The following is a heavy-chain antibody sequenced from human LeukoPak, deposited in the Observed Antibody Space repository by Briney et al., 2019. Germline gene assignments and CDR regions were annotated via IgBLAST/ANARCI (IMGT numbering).Heavy chain of an antibody. CDR1: GFTFGSYA. D-gene: IGHD2-2*02. V-gene: IGHV3-23*01. CDR2: IDASGGST. J-gene: IGHJ6*03. CDR3: AKDLVHCSSTSCYMGYYYYYMDV. Sequence: PGGSLRLSCAASGFTFGSYAMTWVRQAPGKGLEWVSSIDASGGSTYYADSVKGRFTISRDNSKNTFYLQMNTLRADDTALYYCAKDLVHCSSTSCYMGYYYYYMDVWGKGTTVTVSS.